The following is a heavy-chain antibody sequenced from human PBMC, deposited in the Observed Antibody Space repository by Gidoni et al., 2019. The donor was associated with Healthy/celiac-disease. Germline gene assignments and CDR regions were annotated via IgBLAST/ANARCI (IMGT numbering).Heavy chain of an antibody. CDR1: GGPTSSGAYY. D-gene: IGHD2-15*01. CDR2: TYYSGST. Sequence: QVQLQESGPGLVKPAQTLSLTCTVSGGPTSSGAYYWSWIRQPPGKGLEWIGYTYYSGSTYYNPSLKSRVTISVDTSKNHFSLKMSSVTAADTAVYYCASLSYCSGGSCYPQGAFDIWGQGTMVTVSS. V-gene: IGHV4-30-4*01. J-gene: IGHJ3*02. CDR3: ASLSYCSGGSCYPQGAFDI.